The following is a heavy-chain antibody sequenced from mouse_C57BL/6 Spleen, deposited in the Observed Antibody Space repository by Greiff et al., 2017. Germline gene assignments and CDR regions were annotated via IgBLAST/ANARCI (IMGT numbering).Heavy chain of an antibody. Sequence: LQQPGAELVKPGASVKMSCKASGYTFTSYWITWVKQRPGQGLEWIGDIYPGSGSTNYNEKFKSKATLTVDTSSSTAYMQLSSLTSEDSAVYYCARKGDYYGSSWFAYWGQGTLVTVSA. CDR2: IYPGSGST. CDR1: GYTFTSYW. CDR3: ARKGDYYGSSWFAY. V-gene: IGHV1-55*01. D-gene: IGHD1-1*01. J-gene: IGHJ3*01.